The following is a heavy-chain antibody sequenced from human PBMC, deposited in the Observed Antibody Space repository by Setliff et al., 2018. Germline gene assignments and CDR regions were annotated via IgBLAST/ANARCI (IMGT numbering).Heavy chain of an antibody. D-gene: IGHD6-19*01. CDR1: GGSITSSHW. CDR2: IFHSGST. J-gene: IGHJ4*02. Sequence: SETLSLTCAVSGGSITSSHWWSWVRQPPEKGPEWIGEIFHSGSTAYNPSLKGRVTISVDKSKNQFSLSLTSVTAADTAVYYCARREIAVAGDPFEPWGQGTLVTVSS. V-gene: IGHV4-4*02. CDR3: ARREIAVAGDPFEP.